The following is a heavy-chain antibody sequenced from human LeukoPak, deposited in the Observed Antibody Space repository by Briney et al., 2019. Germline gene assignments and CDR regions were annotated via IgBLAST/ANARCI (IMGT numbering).Heavy chain of an antibody. D-gene: IGHD1-26*01. Sequence: SETLSLTCAVYGGSFSGYYWSWIRQPAGKGLEWIGEINHSGSTNYNPSLKSRVTISVDTSKNQFSLKLSSVTAADTAVYYCARGPVFEWELLGYYFDYWGQGTLVTVSS. CDR1: GGSFSGYY. V-gene: IGHV4-34*01. CDR2: INHSGST. J-gene: IGHJ4*02. CDR3: ARGPVFEWELLGYYFDY.